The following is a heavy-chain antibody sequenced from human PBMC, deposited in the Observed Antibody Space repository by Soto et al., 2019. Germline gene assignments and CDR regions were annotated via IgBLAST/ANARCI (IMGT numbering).Heavy chain of an antibody. CDR3: AREGDDYCSGTRCFHYYGLDV. Sequence: QVQLVESGGGVVQPGTSLRLSCTASGFTFNSYGIHWVRQAPGKGLEWLALIEYNAKNRFYADSVKGRFSISRDNSRNTVYLQVKGLRAEDTAVYSCAREGDDYCSGTRCFHYYGLDVWGQGTTVIVSS. D-gene: IGHD2-15*01. J-gene: IGHJ6*02. CDR1: GFTFNSYG. V-gene: IGHV3-33*05. CDR2: IEYNAKNR.